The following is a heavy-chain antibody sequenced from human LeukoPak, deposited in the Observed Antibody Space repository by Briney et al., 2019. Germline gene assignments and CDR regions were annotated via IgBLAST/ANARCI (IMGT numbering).Heavy chain of an antibody. D-gene: IGHD3-10*01. CDR1: GFTFSSYG. CDR2: ISYDGSNK. Sequence: PGRSLRLSCAASGFTFSSYGMHWVRQAPGKGLEWVAVISYDGSNKYYADSVKGRFTISRDNSKNTLYLQMNSLRAEDTAAYYCAKGTLWFGELLYSYYYGMDVWGQGTTVTVSS. CDR3: AKGTLWFGELLYSYYYGMDV. J-gene: IGHJ6*02. V-gene: IGHV3-30*18.